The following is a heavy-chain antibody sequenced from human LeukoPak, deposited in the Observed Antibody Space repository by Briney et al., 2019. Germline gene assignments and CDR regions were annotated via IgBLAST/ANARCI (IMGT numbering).Heavy chain of an antibody. Sequence: SETLSLTCTVSGGSISSSRYYWGWIRQPPGKGLEWIGSIYYSGSTYYNPSLKSRVTISVDTSKNQFSLKLSSVTAADTAVYYCARGSGYGFDYWGQGTLVTVSS. J-gene: IGHJ4*02. CDR2: IYYSGST. CDR3: ARGSGYGFDY. V-gene: IGHV4-39*07. D-gene: IGHD3-22*01. CDR1: GGSISSSRYY.